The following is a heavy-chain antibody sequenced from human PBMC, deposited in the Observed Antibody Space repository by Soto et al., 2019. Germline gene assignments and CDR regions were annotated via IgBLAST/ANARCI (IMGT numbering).Heavy chain of an antibody. CDR1: GFTFSSYA. V-gene: IGHV3-23*01. J-gene: IGHJ4*02. Sequence: SGGSLRLSCAASGFTFSSYAMSWVRQAPGKGLEWVSAISGSGGSTYYADSVKGRFTISRDNSKNTLYLQMNSLRAEDTAVYYCPKDLHYYDSSGSSEPFDYWGQGTLVTVSS. CDR2: ISGSGGST. CDR3: PKDLHYYDSSGSSEPFDY. D-gene: IGHD3-22*01.